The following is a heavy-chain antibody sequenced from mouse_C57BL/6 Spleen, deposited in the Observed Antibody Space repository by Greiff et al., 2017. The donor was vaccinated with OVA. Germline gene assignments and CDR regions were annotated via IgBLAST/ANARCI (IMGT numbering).Heavy chain of an antibody. J-gene: IGHJ2*01. CDR2: IYPGDGDT. Sequence: VQLQESGPELVKPGASVKISCKASGYAFSSSWMNWVKQRPGKGLEWIGRIYPGDGDTNYNGKFKGKATLTADKSSSTAYMQLSSLTSEDSAVYFCARDYLIDYWGQGTTLTVSS. CDR3: ARDYLIDY. V-gene: IGHV1-82*01. D-gene: IGHD2-4*01. CDR1: GYAFSSSW.